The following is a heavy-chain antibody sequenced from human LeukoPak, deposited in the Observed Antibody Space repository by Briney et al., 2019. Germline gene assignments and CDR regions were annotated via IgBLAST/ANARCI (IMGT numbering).Heavy chain of an antibody. D-gene: IGHD3-22*01. J-gene: IGHJ4*02. V-gene: IGHV3-30*18. CDR1: GFTFSSYG. CDR2: ISYDGSNK. Sequence: GGSLRLSCAASGFTFSSYGMNWVRQAPGKGLEWVALISYDGSNKYYADSVKGRFTISRDNSKNTLYLQMNSLRAEDTAVYYCAKDNYDSSGYYRNFDYWGQGTLVTVSS. CDR3: AKDNYDSSGYYRNFDY.